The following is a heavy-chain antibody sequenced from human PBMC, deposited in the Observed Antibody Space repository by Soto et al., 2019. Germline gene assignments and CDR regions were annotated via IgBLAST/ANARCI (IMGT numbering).Heavy chain of an antibody. Sequence: SVKVSCKASGGTFSSYAISWVRQAPGQGLEWMGGIIPIFGTANYAQKFQGRVMITADKSTSTAYMELSSLRSEDTAVYYCARDSVEMATITTGFDYWGQGTLVTVSS. CDR1: GGTFSSYA. D-gene: IGHD5-12*01. J-gene: IGHJ4*02. CDR3: ARDSVEMATITTGFDY. V-gene: IGHV1-69*06. CDR2: IIPIFGTA.